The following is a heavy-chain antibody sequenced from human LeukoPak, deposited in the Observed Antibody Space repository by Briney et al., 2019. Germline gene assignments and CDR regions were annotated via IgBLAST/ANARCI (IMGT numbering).Heavy chain of an antibody. V-gene: IGHV4-34*01. D-gene: IGHD1-7*01. J-gene: IGHJ4*02. CDR3: ARGQTRPRTNFDY. Sequence: SETLSLTCAVYGGSFSGYYWSWIRQPPGKGLEWIGEINHSGSTNYNPSLKSRVTISVDTSKNQFSLKLSSVTAADTAVYYCARGQTRPRTNFDYWGQGTLVTVSS. CDR2: INHSGST. CDR1: GGSFSGYY.